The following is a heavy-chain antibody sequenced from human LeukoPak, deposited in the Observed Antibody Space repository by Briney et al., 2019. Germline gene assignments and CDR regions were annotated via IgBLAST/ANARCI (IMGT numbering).Heavy chain of an antibody. D-gene: IGHD3-10*01. CDR3: ARDGMVRGVIGKDY. Sequence: GGSLRLSCAASGFTVSSNYMSWVRQAPGKGLEWVPVIYSGGSTYYADSVKGRFTISRDNSKNTLYLQMNSLRAEDTAVYYCARDGMVRGVIGKDYWGQGTLVTVSS. CDR1: GFTVSSNY. V-gene: IGHV3-66*01. CDR2: IYSGGST. J-gene: IGHJ4*02.